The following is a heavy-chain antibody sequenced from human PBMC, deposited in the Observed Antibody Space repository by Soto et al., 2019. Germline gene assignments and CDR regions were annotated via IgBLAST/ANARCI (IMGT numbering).Heavy chain of an antibody. J-gene: IGHJ4*02. CDR1: GFTLDDYA. V-gene: IGHV3-48*01. CDR3: ARVVISGSYLDY. D-gene: IGHD1-26*01. CDR2: ISSSSSTI. Sequence: GSLRLSCTTSGFTLDDYAMSWFRQAPGKGLEWVSYISSSSSTIYYADSVKGRFTISRDNAKNSLYLQMNSLRAEDTAVYYCARVVISGSYLDYWGQGTLVTVS.